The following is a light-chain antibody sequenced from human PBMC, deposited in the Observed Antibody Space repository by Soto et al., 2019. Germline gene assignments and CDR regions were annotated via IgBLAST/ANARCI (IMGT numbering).Light chain of an antibody. Sequence: QSVLTQPPSVSGTPGQRVTISCSGGISNIGTNYVHWFQQLPGTAPKVLSNRDNQRPSGVPDRFSGSKSGTSASLAISGLRSEDQAESYCAAWDGTGRSYVVGTGTKVTVL. CDR1: ISNIGTNY. J-gene: IGLJ1*01. CDR3: AAWDGTGRSYV. V-gene: IGLV1-47*01. CDR2: RDN.